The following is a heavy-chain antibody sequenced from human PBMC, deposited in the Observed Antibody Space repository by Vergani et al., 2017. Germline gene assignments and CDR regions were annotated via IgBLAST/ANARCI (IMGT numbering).Heavy chain of an antibody. V-gene: IGHV1-18*04. CDR3: ARDRGNSGDYNFDY. D-gene: IGHD1-26*01. J-gene: IGHJ4*02. Sequence: QVQLVQSGAEVKKPGASVKVSCEGSGYTFRNYGISWVRPAPGEGLEWLGWISVYNGETKFAQKFQGRVTLTRDTSTDTAYMGMGSLRSDDTAVYYCARDRGNSGDYNFDYWGQGTLVTVSS. CDR2: ISVYNGET. CDR1: GYTFRNYG.